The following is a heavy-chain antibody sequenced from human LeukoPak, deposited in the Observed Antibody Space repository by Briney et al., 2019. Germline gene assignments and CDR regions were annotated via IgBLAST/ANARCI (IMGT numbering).Heavy chain of an antibody. V-gene: IGHV3-30*02. J-gene: IGHJ4*02. CDR2: IRYDGNSE. CDR1: GFTFSTYD. D-gene: IGHD3-16*01. Sequence: PGGSLRLSCTASGFTFSTYDMHWVRQAPCKGLQWVTFIRYDGNSESYADSVKGRFIISRDNSKNTLYLQMNSLRAEDTALYFCAKDLTYSSQGGSDSWGQGTLVTVSS. CDR3: AKDLTYSSQGGSDS.